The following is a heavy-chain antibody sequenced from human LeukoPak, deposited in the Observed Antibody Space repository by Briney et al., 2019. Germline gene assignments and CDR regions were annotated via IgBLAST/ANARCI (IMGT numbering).Heavy chain of an antibody. CDR1: GGTFSTAA. CDR2: IIPMFTTP. V-gene: IGHV1-69*06. Sequence: SVKVSCKTSGGTFSTAAISWSRQAPGQGLEWMARIIPMFTTPDYAYKFLDRVTITADKSTSTAYMELTTLTSDDTAVYFCAYSVSAAINNFFDPWGQGTLVTVSS. CDR3: AYSVSAAINNFFDP. D-gene: IGHD2-2*02. J-gene: IGHJ5*02.